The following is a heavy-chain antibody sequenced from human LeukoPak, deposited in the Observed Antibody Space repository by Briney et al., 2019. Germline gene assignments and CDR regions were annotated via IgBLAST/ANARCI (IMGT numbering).Heavy chain of an antibody. CDR3: AKGGRDGYNC. CDR1: GFTFSGYW. Sequence: GGSLRLSCAASGFTFSGYWMTWVRQAPGKGLEWVSAISGSGGSTYYADSVKGRSTISRDNSKNTLYLQMNSLRAEDTAVYYCAKGGRDGYNCWGQGTLVTVSS. J-gene: IGHJ4*02. D-gene: IGHD5-24*01. CDR2: ISGSGGST. V-gene: IGHV3-23*01.